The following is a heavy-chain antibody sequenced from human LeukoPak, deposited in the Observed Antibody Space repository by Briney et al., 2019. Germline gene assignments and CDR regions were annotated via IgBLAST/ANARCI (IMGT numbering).Heavy chain of an antibody. D-gene: IGHD2-2*02. Sequence: GASVKVSCKASGGTFSSYAISWVRQAPGQGLEWMGGIIPIFGTANYAQKFQGRVTITTDESTSTAYMELSSLRSEDTAVYYCARSPFIVVVPAAIRAGWFDPWGQGTLVTVSS. CDR1: GGTFSSYA. J-gene: IGHJ5*02. CDR2: IIPIFGTA. V-gene: IGHV1-69*05. CDR3: ARSPFIVVVPAAIRAGWFDP.